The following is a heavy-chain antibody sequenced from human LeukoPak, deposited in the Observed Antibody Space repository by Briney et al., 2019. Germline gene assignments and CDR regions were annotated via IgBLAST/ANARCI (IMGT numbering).Heavy chain of an antibody. CDR3: ASYSPGDSSFDY. D-gene: IGHD4-17*01. J-gene: IGHJ4*02. CDR1: GGSISSYY. V-gene: IGHV4-59*01. Sequence: SETLPLTCTVSGGSISSYYWSWIRQPPGKGLEWIGYIYYSGSTNYNPSLKSRVTISVDTSKNQFSLKLSSVTAADTAVYYCASYSPGDSSFDYWGQGTLVTVSS. CDR2: IYYSGST.